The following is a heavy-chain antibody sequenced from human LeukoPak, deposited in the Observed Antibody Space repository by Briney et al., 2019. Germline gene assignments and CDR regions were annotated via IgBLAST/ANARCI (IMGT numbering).Heavy chain of an antibody. CDR2: ISGSGGST. D-gene: IGHD6-13*01. Sequence: GGSLRLSCAASGFTFSSYAMSWVRQAPGKGLEWVSAISGSGGSTYYADSVKGRFTISRDNSKNTLYLQMNSLRAEDTAVYYCAKDLLSQQVARCFDYWGQGTLVTVSS. J-gene: IGHJ4*02. CDR1: GFTFSSYA. V-gene: IGHV3-23*01. CDR3: AKDLLSQQVARCFDY.